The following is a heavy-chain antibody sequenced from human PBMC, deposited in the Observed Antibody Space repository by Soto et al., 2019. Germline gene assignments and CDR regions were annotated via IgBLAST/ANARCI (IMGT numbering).Heavy chain of an antibody. CDR2: IDYNGVT. CDR1: GGSIYRSGYY. V-gene: IGHV4-39*01. CDR3: GKVLVGATGHTDSDS. D-gene: IGHD2-15*01. J-gene: IGHJ4*02. Sequence: QVQLQESGPGLVKPSETLSLTCTVSGGSIYRSGYYWGWIRQPPGRGLEWIGNIDYNGVTYSNPSLKSRVTISRDTSKKQFSLKLTSVTAADTALYYCGKVLVGATGHTDSDSWGPGTLVAVSS.